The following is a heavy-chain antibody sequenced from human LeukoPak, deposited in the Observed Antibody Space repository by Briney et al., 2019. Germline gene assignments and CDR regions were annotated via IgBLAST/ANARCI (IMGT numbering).Heavy chain of an antibody. CDR1: GYTFTSYY. D-gene: IGHD3-3*01. CDR2: INPSGGST. V-gene: IGHV1-46*01. CDR3: ARVSQYYDFWSGPSAFDI. Sequence: ASVKVSCKASGYTFTSYYMHWVRQAPGQGLEWMGIINPSGGSTSYAQKFQGRVTMTSDTSISTAYMELSRLRSDDTAVYYCARVSQYYDFWSGPSAFDIWGQGTMVTVSS. J-gene: IGHJ3*02.